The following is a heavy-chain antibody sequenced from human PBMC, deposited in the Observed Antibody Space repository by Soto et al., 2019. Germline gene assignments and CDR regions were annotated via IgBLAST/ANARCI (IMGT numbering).Heavy chain of an antibody. V-gene: IGHV1-69*04. Sequence: SVKVSCKASGGTFSSYTISWVRQAPGQGLEWMGRIIPILGIANYAQKFQGRVTITADKSTSTAYMELSSLRSEDTAVYYCARDFQVPANYYYYGMDVWGQGTTVTVSS. CDR1: GGTFSSYT. D-gene: IGHD2-2*01. CDR2: IIPILGIA. CDR3: ARDFQVPANYYYYGMDV. J-gene: IGHJ6*02.